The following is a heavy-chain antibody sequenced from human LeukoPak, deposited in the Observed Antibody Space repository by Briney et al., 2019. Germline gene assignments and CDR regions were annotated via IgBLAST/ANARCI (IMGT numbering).Heavy chain of an antibody. CDR2: IYYSGST. Sequence: SSQTLSLTCTVSGGSISSGGYYWSWIRQHPGKGLEWIGYIYYSGSTNYNPSLKSRVTISVDTSNNRFSLNLTSVTAADTAVYYCARRRAVAGGYFDSWGQGTLVTVSS. CDR1: GGSISSGGYY. D-gene: IGHD6-19*01. J-gene: IGHJ4*02. V-gene: IGHV4-31*03. CDR3: ARRRAVAGGYFDS.